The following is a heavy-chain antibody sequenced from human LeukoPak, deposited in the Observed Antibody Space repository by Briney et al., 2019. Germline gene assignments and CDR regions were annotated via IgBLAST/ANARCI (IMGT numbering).Heavy chain of an antibody. Sequence: SETLSLTCTVSGGSISSHYWSWIRQPPGKGLEWIGYIYYSGSTNDNPSLKSGVTISVDTSKNQFSLKLSSVTAADTAVYYCARFVVVVPAAIVRFDPWGQGTLVTVSS. D-gene: IGHD2-2*02. CDR1: GGSISSHY. J-gene: IGHJ5*02. V-gene: IGHV4-59*11. CDR2: IYYSGST. CDR3: ARFVVVVPAAIVRFDP.